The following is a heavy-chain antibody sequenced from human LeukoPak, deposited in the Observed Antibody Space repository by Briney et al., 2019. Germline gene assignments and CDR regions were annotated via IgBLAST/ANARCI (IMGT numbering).Heavy chain of an antibody. J-gene: IGHJ4*02. D-gene: IGHD2-2*01. V-gene: IGHV4-34*01. Sequence: PSETLSLTSAVYGGSSRVDSWSSIPHPPRKGLERIGEINPSGSTNYNPSLKSRVNISLDTSMKKFSLKLNSVTAADTAVYYCASTERCSTTCPLDYWGQGTLVTVSS. CDR2: INPSGST. CDR1: GGSSRVDS. CDR3: ASTERCSTTCPLDY.